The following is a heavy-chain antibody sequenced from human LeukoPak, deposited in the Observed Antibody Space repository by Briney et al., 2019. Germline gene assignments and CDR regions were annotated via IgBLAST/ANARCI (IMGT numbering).Heavy chain of an antibody. Sequence: ASVKVSCKASGYTFINYGVTWVRQAPGQGLEWMGWISASNGNTNYAQKLQGRVTMTTETSTSTAYMELRSLRSDDTAVYYCARALSRGYSGYDYGLGYWGQGALVTVSS. J-gene: IGHJ4*02. CDR2: ISASNGNT. CDR1: GYTFINYG. D-gene: IGHD5-12*01. CDR3: ARALSRGYSGYDYGLGY. V-gene: IGHV1-18*01.